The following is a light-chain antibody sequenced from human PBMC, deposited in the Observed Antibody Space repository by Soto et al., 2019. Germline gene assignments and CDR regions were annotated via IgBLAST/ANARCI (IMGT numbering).Light chain of an antibody. Sequence: QSALTQPASVSGSPGQSITISCTGTSSDLGTYNYVSWYRQHPGKAPQLIIYDVSDRPAGVSDRFSGSKSGNTASLTISGLQAEDEADYYCGSYTTSSTLVFGGGTQLTVL. CDR1: SSDLGTYNY. CDR3: GSYTTSSTLV. V-gene: IGLV2-14*03. J-gene: IGLJ2*01. CDR2: DVS.